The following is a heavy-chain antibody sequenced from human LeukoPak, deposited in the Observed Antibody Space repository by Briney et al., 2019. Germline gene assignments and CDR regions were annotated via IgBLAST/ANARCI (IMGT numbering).Heavy chain of an antibody. CDR2: IYPGASDT. J-gene: IGHJ4*02. D-gene: IGHD2-2*01. CDR1: GYSFTRNW. V-gene: IGHV5-51*01. CDR3: ARHRGYCSSISCSGSYFDY. Sequence: GESLQISCQGSGYSFTRNWIGWVRQMPGKGLEWMGIIYPGASDTRYSPSFQGQVTISVDKSISTAYLQWSSLKASDTAMYYCARHRGYCSSISCSGSYFDYWGQGTLVTVSS.